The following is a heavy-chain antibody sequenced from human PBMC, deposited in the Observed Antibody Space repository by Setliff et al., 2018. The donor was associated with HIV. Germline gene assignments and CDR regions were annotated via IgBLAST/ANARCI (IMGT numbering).Heavy chain of an antibody. CDR3: VREGPWKLGSIWFDP. CDR2: IFASGTT. CDR1: GGSLGGYY. V-gene: IGHV4-4*07. J-gene: IGHJ5*02. Sequence: SETLSLTCTVSGGSLGGYYWSWIRQPAGKRLEWIGRIFASGTTNYNPSLKSRVSMSIDTSKDQFSLNLNSVTAADTAVYYCVREGPWKLGSIWFDPWGQGTLVTVSS. D-gene: IGHD7-27*01.